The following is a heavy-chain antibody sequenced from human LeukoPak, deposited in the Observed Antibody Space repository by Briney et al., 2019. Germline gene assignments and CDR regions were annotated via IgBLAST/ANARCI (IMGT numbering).Heavy chain of an antibody. CDR3: ARQGGYCSSTSCYEDY. J-gene: IGHJ4*02. CDR1: GYSFTSYW. D-gene: IGHD2-2*01. Sequence: GESLKTSCKGSGYSFTSYWIGWVRQMPGKGLEWMGIIYPGDSDTRYSPSFQGQVTISADKSISTAYLQWSSLKASDTAFYYCARQGGYCSSTSCYEDYWGQGTLVTVSS. V-gene: IGHV5-51*01. CDR2: IYPGDSDT.